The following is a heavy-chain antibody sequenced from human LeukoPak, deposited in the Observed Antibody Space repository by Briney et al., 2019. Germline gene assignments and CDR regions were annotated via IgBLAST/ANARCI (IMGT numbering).Heavy chain of an antibody. D-gene: IGHD3-22*01. J-gene: IGHJ4*02. Sequence: SETLSLTCTVSGGSISSYYWSWIRRPPGKGLEWIGHIYYSGSTNYNPSLESRVTMSVDTSKNQFSLKLSSVTAADAAVYYCARGYYDSSGYLNGYFDYWGQGTLVTVSS. CDR2: IYYSGST. V-gene: IGHV4-59*01. CDR3: ARGYYDSSGYLNGYFDY. CDR1: GGSISSYY.